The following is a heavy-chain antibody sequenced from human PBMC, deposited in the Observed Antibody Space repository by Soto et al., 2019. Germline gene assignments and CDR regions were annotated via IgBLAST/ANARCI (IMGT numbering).Heavy chain of an antibody. CDR2: ISYDGSNK. CDR3: AKDSSGFYDFWSGYLAPDV. CDR1: EFTFSSYG. Sequence: GGSLRLSCAASEFTFSSYGMHRVRQAPGKGLEWVAVISYDGSNKYYADSVKGRFTISGDNSKNTLYLQMNSLRAEDTAVYYCAKDSSGFYDFWSGYLAPDVWGQGTTVNVSS. V-gene: IGHV3-30*18. D-gene: IGHD3-3*01. J-gene: IGHJ6*02.